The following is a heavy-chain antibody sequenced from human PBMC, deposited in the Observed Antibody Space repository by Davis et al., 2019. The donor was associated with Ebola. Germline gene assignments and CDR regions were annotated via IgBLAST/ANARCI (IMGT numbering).Heavy chain of an antibody. D-gene: IGHD3-16*01. J-gene: IGHJ4*02. V-gene: IGHV4-59*11. CDR2: IYYTGSA. CDR1: GVSINTHY. CDR3: AERGGSV. Sequence: PSETLSLTCTVSGVSINTHYWSWIRQPPGKRLEWFGSIYYTGSAYYNSSLNSRVTISVDTSKNQFSLKLSSVTAADTAMYYCAERGGSVWGQGTLVTVSS.